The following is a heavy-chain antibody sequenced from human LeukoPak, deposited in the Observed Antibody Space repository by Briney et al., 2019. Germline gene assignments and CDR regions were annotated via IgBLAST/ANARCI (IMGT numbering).Heavy chain of an antibody. V-gene: IGHV3-21*01. Sequence: GGSLRLSCAASGFTFSSYSMNWVRQAPGKGLEWVSSISSSSSYIYYADSVKGRFTISRDNAKNSLYLQMNSLRAEDTAVYYCASFPYYDSSGYRIDYWGQGTLVTVSS. J-gene: IGHJ4*02. CDR2: ISSSSSYI. D-gene: IGHD3-22*01. CDR1: GFTFSSYS. CDR3: ASFPYYDSSGYRIDY.